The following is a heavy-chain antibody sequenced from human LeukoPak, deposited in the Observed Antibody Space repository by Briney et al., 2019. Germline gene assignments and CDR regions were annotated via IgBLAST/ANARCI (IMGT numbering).Heavy chain of an antibody. CDR1: RFTFSNAW. V-gene: IGHV3-15*01. Sequence: GGSLRLSCAASRFTFSNAWMGWVRQAPGKGLEWVGRIKSKTEGGTTDYAAPVKGRFTISRDDSKNTLYLQMNSLKTEDTAVYYCTRIIKSGSFDYWGEGTLVTAS. D-gene: IGHD1-26*01. CDR3: TRIIKSGSFDY. CDR2: IKSKTEGGTT. J-gene: IGHJ4*02.